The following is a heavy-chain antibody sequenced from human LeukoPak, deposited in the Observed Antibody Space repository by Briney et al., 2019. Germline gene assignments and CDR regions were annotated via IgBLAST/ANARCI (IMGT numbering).Heavy chain of an antibody. CDR2: IYSCGST. CDR3: ARDPYYYDSSGYSTY. CDR1: GFTVSSNY. J-gene: IGHJ4*02. V-gene: IGHV3-66*01. Sequence: PGGSLRLSCAASGFTVSSNYMSWVRRAPGKGLEWVSVIYSCGSTYYADSVKGRFTISRDNSKNTLYLQMNSLRAEDTAVYYCARDPYYYDSSGYSTYWGQGTLVTVSS. D-gene: IGHD3-22*01.